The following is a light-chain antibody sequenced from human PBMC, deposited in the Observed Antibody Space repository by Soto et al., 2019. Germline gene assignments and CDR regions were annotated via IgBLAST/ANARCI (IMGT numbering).Light chain of an antibody. CDR3: QQLAGFPIT. CDR1: QGISTY. V-gene: IGKV1-9*01. CDR2: TAS. Sequence: DIHLTQSPSFLSASVGDRVTITCRAGQGISTYLAWYQQKPGKAPNLLIYTASTLQTGVPSRFSGSAFGTEFTLTISSLQPEDFATYYCQQLAGFPITFGQGTRLEIK. J-gene: IGKJ5*01.